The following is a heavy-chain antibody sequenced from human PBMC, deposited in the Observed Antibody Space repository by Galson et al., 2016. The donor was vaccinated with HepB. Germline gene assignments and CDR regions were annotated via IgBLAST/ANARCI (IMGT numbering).Heavy chain of an antibody. D-gene: IGHD1-1*01. J-gene: IGHJ5*01. CDR3: ATVVQFRFAS. Sequence: SVKVSCKASGYKFTNNGISWVRQAPGQGXXXLGXXXAXXGDTDPATKFXGRVTLTRDTPTSTVYMQLTRLRSDDTAMYYCATVVQFRFASWGQGTLVAVSS. V-gene: IGHV1-18*01. CDR1: GYKFTNNG. CDR2: XXAXXGDT.